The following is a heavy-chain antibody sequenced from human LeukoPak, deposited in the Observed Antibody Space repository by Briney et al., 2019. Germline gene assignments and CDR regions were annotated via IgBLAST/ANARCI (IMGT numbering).Heavy chain of an antibody. CDR3: ARFWSGVDYLDY. CDR1: GGSFSGYY. D-gene: IGHD2-8*01. J-gene: IGHJ4*02. V-gene: IGHV4-34*01. Sequence: PSETLSLTCADYGGSFSGYYWSWIRQPPGKGLEWIGEINHSGSTNYNPSLKSRVTISVDTSKNQFSLKLSSVTAADTAVYYCARFWSGVDYLDYWGQGTLVTVSS. CDR2: INHSGST.